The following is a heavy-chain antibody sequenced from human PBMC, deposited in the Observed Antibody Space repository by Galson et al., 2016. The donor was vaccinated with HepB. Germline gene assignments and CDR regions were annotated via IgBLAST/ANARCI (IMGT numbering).Heavy chain of an antibody. CDR3: TTENCRRFEN. D-gene: IGHD2-15*01. CDR2: ITSDGGGTT. J-gene: IGHJ4*02. Sequence: SLRLSCAASGFTFSGTWMTWVRQAPGKGLEWVGRITSDGGGTTDYAAPVNARFSISRDNLKNTLYLQMNGLKTEDTAVYYCTTENCRRFENWGQGTLVTVSS. CDR1: GFTFSGTW. V-gene: IGHV3-15*01.